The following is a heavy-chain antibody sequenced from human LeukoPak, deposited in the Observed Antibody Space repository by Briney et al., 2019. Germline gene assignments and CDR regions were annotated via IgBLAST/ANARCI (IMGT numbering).Heavy chain of an antibody. CDR1: GGSISSSNW. J-gene: IGHJ4*02. Sequence: PSGTLSLTCAVSGGSISSSNWWSWVRQPPGKGLEWIGEIYHSGSTNYNPSLKSRVTISVGKSKNQFSLKLSSVTAADTAVYYCAREETVAGTHIDYWGQGTLVTVSS. V-gene: IGHV4-4*02. D-gene: IGHD6-19*01. CDR2: IYHSGST. CDR3: AREETVAGTHIDY.